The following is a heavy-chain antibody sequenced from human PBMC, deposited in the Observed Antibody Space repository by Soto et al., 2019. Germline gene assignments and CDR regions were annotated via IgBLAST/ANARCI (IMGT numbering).Heavy chain of an antibody. V-gene: IGHV4-4*02. CDR1: GGSIRGHYW. Sequence: QVQLQESGPGLVKPSGTLSLTCAVSGGSIRGHYWWSWVRQTPGKGLEWIGEIYHGGATYYNPSLKSRVTISTDESKTQLSLKLNSVTAAATAVYYCAHQTISYTLDVWGQGTTVTVSS. J-gene: IGHJ6*02. D-gene: IGHD1-1*01. CDR3: AHQTISYTLDV. CDR2: IYHGGAT.